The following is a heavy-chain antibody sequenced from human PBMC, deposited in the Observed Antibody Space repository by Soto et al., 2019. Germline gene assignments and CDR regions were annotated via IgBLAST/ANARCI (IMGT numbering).Heavy chain of an antibody. CDR2: INPLSGIS. CDR3: ATPACAATWCSPAHEVDH. Sequence: QVQLVQSGAEVKKPESSVKVSCKTSGGTFVRHVISWVRQAPGQGPEWMGKINPLSGISNYAQKFQDRVTFTADTDSSTAYMELSSLRSDDTAVYYCATPACAATWCSPAHEVDHWGQGTLVTVSS. V-gene: IGHV1-69*09. J-gene: IGHJ4*02. CDR1: GGTFVRHV. D-gene: IGHD2-2*01.